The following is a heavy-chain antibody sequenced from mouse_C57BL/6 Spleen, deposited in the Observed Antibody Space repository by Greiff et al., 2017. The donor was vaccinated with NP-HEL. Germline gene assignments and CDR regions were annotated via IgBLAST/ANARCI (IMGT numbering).Heavy chain of an antibody. D-gene: IGHD1-1*01. CDR3: TRYTVVAPYYAMDY. CDR1: GYTFTDYD. V-gene: IGHV1-15*01. CDR2: IDPETGGT. J-gene: IGHJ4*01. Sequence: QVQLQQSGAELVRPGASVTLSCKASGYTFTDYDMHWVKQTPVQGLEWIGAIDPETGGTAYNQKFKGKAILTADKSSSTAYMELRSLTSEDSAVYYCTRYTVVAPYYAMDYWGQGTSVTVSS.